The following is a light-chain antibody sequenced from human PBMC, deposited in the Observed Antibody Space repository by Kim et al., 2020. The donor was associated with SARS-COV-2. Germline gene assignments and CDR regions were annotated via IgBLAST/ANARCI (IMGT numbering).Light chain of an antibody. CDR2: DVS. Sequence: ASVGSRFTIPWLASRSISSWLALYQQTPGTAPNLLIYDVSSLSSEVPTRFSGSGSGTDFTLTISSLQPDDFAIYYCQQYNSYPITFGQGTRLQIK. J-gene: IGKJ5*01. CDR3: QQYNSYPIT. CDR1: RSISSW. V-gene: IGKV1-5*01.